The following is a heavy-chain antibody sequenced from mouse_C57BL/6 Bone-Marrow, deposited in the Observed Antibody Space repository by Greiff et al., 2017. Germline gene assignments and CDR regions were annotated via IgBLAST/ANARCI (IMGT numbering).Heavy chain of an antibody. CDR2: ISYDGSN. Sequence: VQLQQSGPGLVKPSQSLSLTCSVTGYSITSGYYWNWIRQFPGNKLEWMGYISYDGSNNYNPSLKNRISITRDTSKNQFFLKLNSVTTEDTATYYCAREGGRRYYAMDYWGQGTSVTVSS. V-gene: IGHV3-6*01. CDR3: AREGGRRYYAMDY. D-gene: IGHD3-3*01. J-gene: IGHJ4*01. CDR1: GYSITSGYY.